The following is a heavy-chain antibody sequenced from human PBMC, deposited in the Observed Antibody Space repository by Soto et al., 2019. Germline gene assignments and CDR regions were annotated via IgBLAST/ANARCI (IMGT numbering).Heavy chain of an antibody. Sequence: SETLSLTCTVSGGSISSYYWSWIRQPPGKGLEWIGYIYYSGSTNYNPSPKSRVTISVDTSKNQFSLKLSSVTAADTAVYYCARHRWGYDHAYYFDYWGQGTLVTVSS. V-gene: IGHV4-59*08. D-gene: IGHD5-12*01. CDR2: IYYSGST. J-gene: IGHJ4*02. CDR3: ARHRWGYDHAYYFDY. CDR1: GGSISSYY.